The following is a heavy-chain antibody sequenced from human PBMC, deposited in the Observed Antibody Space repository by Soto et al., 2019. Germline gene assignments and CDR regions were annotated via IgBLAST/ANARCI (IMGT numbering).Heavy chain of an antibody. V-gene: IGHV3-64*02. D-gene: IGHD3-3*02. CDR3: ARSLAGIGKKWIDP. CDR1: GFTFGGFG. J-gene: IGHJ5*02. CDR2: VDSSGTYT. Sequence: HPGGSLRLSCAASGFTFGGFGMYWFRQAPGKGLQFVSAVDSSGTYTYYEDSVKGRFTISRDNSKNTLYLQMGSLRTEDMAVYYCARSLAGIGKKWIDPWGQGTLVTVSS.